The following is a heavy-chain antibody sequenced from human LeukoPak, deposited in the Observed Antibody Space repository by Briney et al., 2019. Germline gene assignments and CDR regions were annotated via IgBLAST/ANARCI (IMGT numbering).Heavy chain of an antibody. CDR1: GFTFSSYA. Sequence: PGGSLRLSCAASGFTFSSYAMHWVRQAPGKGLEWVAVISYDGSNKYYADSVKGRFTISRDNSKNTLYLQMNSLRAEDTAVYYCARDGSGWGYCSGGSCYGMGYYYYGIDVWGQGTTVTVSS. D-gene: IGHD2-15*01. J-gene: IGHJ6*02. CDR2: ISYDGSNK. CDR3: ARDGSGWGYCSGGSCYGMGYYYYGIDV. V-gene: IGHV3-30-3*01.